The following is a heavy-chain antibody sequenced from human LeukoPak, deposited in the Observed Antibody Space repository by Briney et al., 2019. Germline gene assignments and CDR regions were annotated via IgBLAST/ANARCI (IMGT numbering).Heavy chain of an antibody. CDR1: GFTFDTHA. CDR2: ISGSGDIT. V-gene: IGHV3-23*01. CDR3: AARPGDLAVPFDY. Sequence: PGGSLRLSCAASGFTFDTHAMTWVRQAPGKGLEYVSLISGSGDITYYAHSLKDRFTISRDNSKTTLYLQMHSLRAGDTAMYYCAARPGDLAVPFDYWGQGTLVIVSS. J-gene: IGHJ4*02. D-gene: IGHD3-10*01.